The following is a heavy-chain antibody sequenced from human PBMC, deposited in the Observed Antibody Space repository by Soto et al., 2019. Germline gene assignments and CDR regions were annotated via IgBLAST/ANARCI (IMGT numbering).Heavy chain of an antibody. V-gene: IGHV3-33*08. CDR2: IWYDGSNK. Sequence: VGSLRLSCAASGFTFSSYGMHWVRQAPGKGLEWVAVIWYDGSNKYYADSVKGRFTISRDNSKNTLYLQMNSLRAEDTAVYYCARAGAVAGTGLGAFDIWGQGTMVTVSS. J-gene: IGHJ3*02. CDR1: GFTFSSYG. CDR3: ARAGAVAGTGLGAFDI. D-gene: IGHD6-19*01.